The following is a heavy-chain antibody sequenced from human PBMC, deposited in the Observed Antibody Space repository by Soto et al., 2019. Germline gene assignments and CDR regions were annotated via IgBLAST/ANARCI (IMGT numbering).Heavy chain of an antibody. CDR3: ARAKHFTPVLPNSDQNYSGLDV. Sequence: PSETLSLTCAVRGGSPSGYGWRWIRQPTGKGLEWIGEINHGGSTKYNPSLKTRVTLSLDTSKSQFSLKLSSVTAADTAVYYCARAKHFTPVLPNSDQNYSGLDVWGQGTTVTVS. V-gene: IGHV4-34*01. CDR2: INHGGST. CDR1: GGSPSGYG. J-gene: IGHJ6*02. D-gene: IGHD1-7*01.